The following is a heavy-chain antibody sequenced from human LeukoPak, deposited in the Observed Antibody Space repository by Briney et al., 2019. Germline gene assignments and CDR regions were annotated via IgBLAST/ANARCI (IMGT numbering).Heavy chain of an antibody. CDR2: INHSGST. Sequence: SETLSLTCAVYGGSFSGYYWSRIRQPPGKGLEWIGEINHSGSTNYNPSLKSRVTISVDTSKNQFSLKLSSVTSADTAVYYCASLYSNSWVDYWGQGTLVTVSS. J-gene: IGHJ4*02. CDR1: GGSFSGYY. CDR3: ASLYSNSWVDY. D-gene: IGHD6-13*01. V-gene: IGHV4-34*01.